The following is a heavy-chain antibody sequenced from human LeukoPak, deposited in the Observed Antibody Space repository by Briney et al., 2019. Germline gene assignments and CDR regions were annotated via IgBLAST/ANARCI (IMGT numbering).Heavy chain of an antibody. CDR1: GFTFSIYN. V-gene: IGHV3-21*01. CDR3: ARGSEWEPLYYFDY. J-gene: IGHJ4*02. Sequence: GGSLRLSCTASGFTFSIYNMNWVRQAPGKGLEWVALISSSSGYLYYTDSVKGRFTSRDNAKNSLYLQMNSLRAEDTAVYYCARGSEWEPLYYFDYWGQGNLVTVSS. D-gene: IGHD1-26*01. CDR2: ISSSSGYL.